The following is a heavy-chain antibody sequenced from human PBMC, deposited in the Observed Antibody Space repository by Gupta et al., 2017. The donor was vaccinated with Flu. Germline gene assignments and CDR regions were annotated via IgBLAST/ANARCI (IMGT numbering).Heavy chain of an antibody. J-gene: IGHJ6*02. CDR3: AQRYYYGMDV. CDR1: GFTFSIYG. Sequence: QVQLVESGGGVVQPGTSLRLSCVGSGFTFSIYGLHWVHQAPGKGLEWVAVMTHDGSDKYYADSVKGRFTITRDNSKNTLYLQMNSLRAEDTGVYYCAQRYYYGMDVWGQGTTVTVSS. CDR2: MTHDGSDK. V-gene: IGHV3-33*06.